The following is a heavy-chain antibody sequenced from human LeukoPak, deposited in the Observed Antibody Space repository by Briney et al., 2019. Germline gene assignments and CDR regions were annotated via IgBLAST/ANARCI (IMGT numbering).Heavy chain of an antibody. CDR1: GFTFSSYA. V-gene: IGHV3-23*01. CDR2: IIDSGDSS. Sequence: GGSLRLSCAASGFTFSSYAMSWVRQAPGKGLDWVSSIIDSGDSSAYADSVKGRLIISRDNSSNMLYLQMNSLRAVDTAVYYCAKDGVTTPYYFDYWGQGTLVTVSS. D-gene: IGHD4-17*01. J-gene: IGHJ4*02. CDR3: AKDGVTTPYYFDY.